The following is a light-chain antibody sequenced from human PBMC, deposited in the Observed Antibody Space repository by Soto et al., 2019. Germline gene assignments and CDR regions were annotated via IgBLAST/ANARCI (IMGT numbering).Light chain of an antibody. J-gene: IGKJ3*01. CDR2: GAS. CDR1: ATIRSNY. Sequence: EIVLTQSPGTLSSSPGEGVTLSCRASATIRSNYLAWYQKKPGQAPRLLIFGASTRATGSPDKFSGSGSGTDFTLTISSLEPEDFAEYYCQQYGSSPPDTFGPGT. CDR3: QQYGSSPPDT. V-gene: IGKV3-20*01.